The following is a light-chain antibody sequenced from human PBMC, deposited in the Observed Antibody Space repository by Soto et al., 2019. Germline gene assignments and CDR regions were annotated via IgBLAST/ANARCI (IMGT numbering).Light chain of an antibody. V-gene: IGLV1-51*02. CDR3: ATWDSSLKIVV. J-gene: IGLJ2*01. CDR1: SSNIGNNY. Sequence: QSALTQPPSVSAAPGQKVTISCSGGSSNIGNNYVSWYQQVPGTAPKVLITENNKRPSGIPDRFSGSKSGTSAILGISGLQTGDEAYYYCATWDSSLKIVVFGGGTQRTVL. CDR2: ENN.